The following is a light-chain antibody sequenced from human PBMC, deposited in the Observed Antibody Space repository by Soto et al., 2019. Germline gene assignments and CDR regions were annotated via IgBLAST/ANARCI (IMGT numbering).Light chain of an antibody. CDR3: QQRSNWRIT. J-gene: IGKJ5*01. CDR1: QSVSSS. CDR2: DTS. V-gene: IGKV3-11*01. Sequence: EIVLTQSPATLSLSPGERATLSCRASQSVSSSLAWYQQKPGQAPRLLISDTSNRATGIPARFSGSGSGTDFTLTISSLEPEDFAVYCCQQRSNWRITFGQGTRLEIK.